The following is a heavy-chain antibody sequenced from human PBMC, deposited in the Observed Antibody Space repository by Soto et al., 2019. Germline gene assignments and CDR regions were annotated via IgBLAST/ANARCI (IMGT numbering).Heavy chain of an antibody. V-gene: IGHV1-69*04. CDR2: IIPILGIA. J-gene: IGHJ4*02. D-gene: IGHD2-21*01. CDR3: AIDRSCGGDCYIFDY. CDR1: GGTFSSYT. Sequence: SVKVSCKASGGTFSSYTISWVRQAPGQGLEWMGRIIPILGIANYAQKFQGRVTITADKSTSTAYMELSSLRSEDTAVYYCAIDRSCGGDCYIFDYWGQGTLVSVSS.